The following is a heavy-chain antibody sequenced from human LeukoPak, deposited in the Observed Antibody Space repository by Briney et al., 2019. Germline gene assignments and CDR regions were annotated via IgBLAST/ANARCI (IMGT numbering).Heavy chain of an antibody. V-gene: IGHV3-30-3*01. D-gene: IGHD3-16*02. CDR3: ARDARLGELSFPGAYDL. CDR2: ISTDGSIE. CDR1: GFTFSSFA. J-gene: IGHJ3*01. Sequence: PGGSLRLSCAASGFTFSSFAVHWVRQAPGKGLEWVALISTDGSIENHADSVKGRSTISRDNSKNTLYLQMNSLRPEDTAVYYCARDARLGELSFPGAYDLWGQGTMVIVSS.